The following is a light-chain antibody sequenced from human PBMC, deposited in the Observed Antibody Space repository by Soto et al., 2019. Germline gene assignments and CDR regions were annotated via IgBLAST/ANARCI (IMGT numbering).Light chain of an antibody. CDR2: VGTGGIVG. J-gene: IGLJ1*01. V-gene: IGLV9-49*01. CDR1: SGYSNYK. Sequence: QTVVTQPPSASASLGASVTLTCTLSSGYSNYKVDWYQQRPGKGPRFVMRVGTGGIVGSKGDDIPDRFSVLGSGLNRYLTIKNIQEEDESDYHCGADHGSGSNFVEVFGTGTKVTVL. CDR3: GADHGSGSNFVEV.